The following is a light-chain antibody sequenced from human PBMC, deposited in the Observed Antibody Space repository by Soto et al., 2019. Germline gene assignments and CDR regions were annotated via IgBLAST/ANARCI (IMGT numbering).Light chain of an antibody. V-gene: IGKV1-5*03. CDR3: QHYNSYSEA. CDR1: QTISSW. Sequence: DIQMTHYPSSLSASVGDRVTITCRASQTISSWLAWYQQKPGKAPKLLIYKASTLKSGVPSRFSGSGSGTEFTLTISSLQPDDFATYYCQHYNSYSEAFGQGTKVDIK. CDR2: KAS. J-gene: IGKJ1*01.